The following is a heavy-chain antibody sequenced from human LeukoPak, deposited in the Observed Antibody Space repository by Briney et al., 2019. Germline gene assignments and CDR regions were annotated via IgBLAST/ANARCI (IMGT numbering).Heavy chain of an antibody. V-gene: IGHV3-48*01. J-gene: IGHJ4*02. CDR1: GFTFSSYS. CDR3: AREYYYDSSACFDY. D-gene: IGHD3-22*01. CDR2: ISSSSSTI. Sequence: GGSLRLSCAASGFTFSSYSMNWVHQAPGKGLEWVSYISSSSSTIYYADSVKGRFTISRDNAKNSLYLQMNSLRAEDTAVYYCAREYYYDSSACFDYWGQGTLVTVSS.